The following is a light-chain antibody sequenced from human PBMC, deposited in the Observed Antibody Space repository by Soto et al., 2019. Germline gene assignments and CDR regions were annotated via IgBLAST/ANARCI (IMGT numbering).Light chain of an antibody. CDR3: AAWDDSLNGVL. Sequence: QSALTQPPSASGTPGQRVTISCSGSSSNIGSNTVNWYQQFPGTAPKLLIYSNDQRPSGVPDRFSGSKSGTSASLAISGLQSEDEADYYCAAWDDSLNGVLFGGGTKLTVL. CDR2: SND. V-gene: IGLV1-44*01. CDR1: SSNIGSNT. J-gene: IGLJ2*01.